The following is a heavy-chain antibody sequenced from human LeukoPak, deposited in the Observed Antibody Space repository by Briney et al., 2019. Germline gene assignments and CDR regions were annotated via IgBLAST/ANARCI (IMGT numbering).Heavy chain of an antibody. Sequence: GGSLRLSCAASGFTFSSYAMSWVRQAPGKGLEWVAVISYDGSNKYYADSVKGRFTISRDNSKNTLYLQMNSLRAEDTAVYYCARDTEISYEPWYGSSGPPGYWGQGTLVTVSS. CDR3: ARDTEISYEPWYGSSGPPGY. J-gene: IGHJ4*02. D-gene: IGHD3-22*01. CDR1: GFTFSSYA. V-gene: IGHV3-30-3*01. CDR2: ISYDGSNK.